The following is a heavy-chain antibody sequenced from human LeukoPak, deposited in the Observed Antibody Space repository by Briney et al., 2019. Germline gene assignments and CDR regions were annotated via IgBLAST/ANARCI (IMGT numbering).Heavy chain of an antibody. Sequence: PGGSLRLSCAASGFTFSSYGMHWVRQAPGKGLEWVAVIWYDGSNKYYADSVKGRFTISRDNSKNTLYLQMNSLRAEDTAVYYCAKLPGPVVVTAQPSWGQGTLVTVSS. CDR2: IWYDGSNK. CDR3: AKLPGPVVVTAQPS. D-gene: IGHD2-21*02. V-gene: IGHV3-33*06. J-gene: IGHJ4*02. CDR1: GFTFSSYG.